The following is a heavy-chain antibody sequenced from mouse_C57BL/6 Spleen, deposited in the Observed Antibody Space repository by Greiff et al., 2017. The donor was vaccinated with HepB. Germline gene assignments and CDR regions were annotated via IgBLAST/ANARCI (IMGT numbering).Heavy chain of an antibody. CDR1: GYAFSSSW. CDR2: IYPGDGDT. D-gene: IGHD3-2*02. J-gene: IGHJ2*01. V-gene: IGHV1-82*01. Sequence: VQLQQSGPELVKPGASVKISCKASGYAFSSSWMNWVKQRPGKGLEWIGRIYPGDGDTNYNGKFKGKATLTADKSSSTAYMQLSSLTSEDSAVYFCARSKASGPFDYWGQGTTLTVSS. CDR3: ARSKASGPFDY.